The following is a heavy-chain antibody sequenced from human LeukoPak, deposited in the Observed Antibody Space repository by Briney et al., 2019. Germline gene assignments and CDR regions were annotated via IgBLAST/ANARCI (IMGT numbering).Heavy chain of an antibody. CDR1: GGSISSSSYY. CDR3: ARRSFYCSGGSCYDY. D-gene: IGHD2-15*01. Sequence: SETLSLTCTVSGGSISSSSYYWGWIRQPPGKGLEWIGSIYYSGSTYYNPSLKSRVTISVDTSKNQFSLKLSSVTAADTAVYYCARRSFYCSGGSCYDYWGQGTLVTVSS. J-gene: IGHJ4*02. CDR2: IYYSGST. V-gene: IGHV4-39*01.